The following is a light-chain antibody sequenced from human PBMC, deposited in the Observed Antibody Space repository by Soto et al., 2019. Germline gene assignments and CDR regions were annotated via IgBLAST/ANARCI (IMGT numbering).Light chain of an antibody. CDR2: LNSDGSH. CDR3: QAWGRGIL. J-gene: IGLJ2*01. V-gene: IGLV4-69*01. Sequence: QSVLTQSPSASASLGASVKLTCTLSSGHSSYAIAWHQQQPEKGPRYLMKLNSDGSHGKGDGIPDRFSGSSSGAERYLTIPSLQSEDEADYDCQAWGRGILFGGGAKLTVL. CDR1: SGHSSYA.